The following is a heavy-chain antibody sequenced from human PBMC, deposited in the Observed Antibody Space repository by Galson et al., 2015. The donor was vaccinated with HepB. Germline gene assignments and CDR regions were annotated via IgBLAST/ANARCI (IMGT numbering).Heavy chain of an antibody. CDR3: ARDLKVVGDLFCYYGLDG. D-gene: IGHD3-3*01. V-gene: IGHV3-33*01. CDR1: GFSFSSYG. Sequence: SLRLSCAASGFSFSSYGMHWVRQAPGKGLECVAVIWHNGSYQYYAGSVKGRFTISRDNSKDTLFLQMNSLRAEDTAVYYCARDLKVVGDLFCYYGLDGWGQGTTFTVS. CDR2: IWHNGSYQ. J-gene: IGHJ6*02.